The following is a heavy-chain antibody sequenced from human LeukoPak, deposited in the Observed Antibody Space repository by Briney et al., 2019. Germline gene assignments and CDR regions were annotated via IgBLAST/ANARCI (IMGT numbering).Heavy chain of an antibody. J-gene: IGHJ4*02. D-gene: IGHD1-26*01. CDR1: GGTFSSYS. CDR3: AREYFGSYYVSNYFDY. Sequence: GASVKVSCKASGGTFSSYSISWVRQAPGQGLEGMGGIIPIFGTANYAQKFQGRVTITADESTGTAYMELSSLRSEDTAVYYCAREYFGSYYVSNYFDYWGQGTLVTVSS. CDR2: IIPIFGTA. V-gene: IGHV1-69*13.